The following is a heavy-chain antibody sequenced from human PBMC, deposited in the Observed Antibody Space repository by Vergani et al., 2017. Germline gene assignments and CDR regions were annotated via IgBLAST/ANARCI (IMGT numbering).Heavy chain of an antibody. CDR1: GFTLRNYD. J-gene: IGHJ4*02. D-gene: IGHD3-16*01. Sequence: QVQLVESGGGVVQRGGSLRLSCATSGFTLRNYDMQWIRQGPGKGLEFVAFIQFDGSNQYYADSVKGRFNLSRDFSKNTLYLQMNSLRTDDTATYYCAKHFRGWGIDYWGQGTQVIVSS. CDR3: AKHFRGWGIDY. CDR2: IQFDGSNQ. V-gene: IGHV3-30*02.